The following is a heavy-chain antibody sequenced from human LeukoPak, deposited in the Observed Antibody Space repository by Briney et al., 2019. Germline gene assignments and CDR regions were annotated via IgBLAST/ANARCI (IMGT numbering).Heavy chain of an antibody. CDR1: GFTFSSYW. Sequence: GGSLRLSCADSGFTFSSYWMSWVRQAPGKGLEWVANIKQDGSEKYYVDSVKGRFTISRDNAKNSLYLQMNSLRAEDTAVYYCARDLDSYGYSNWGQGTLVTVSS. V-gene: IGHV3-7*01. CDR2: IKQDGSEK. D-gene: IGHD5-18*01. J-gene: IGHJ4*02. CDR3: ARDLDSYGYSN.